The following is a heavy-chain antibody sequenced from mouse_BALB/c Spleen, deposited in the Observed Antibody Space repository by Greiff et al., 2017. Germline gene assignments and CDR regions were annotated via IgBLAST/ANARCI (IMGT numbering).Heavy chain of an antibody. Sequence: EVQLQQSGPGLVKPSQSLSLTCTVTGYSITSDYAWNWIRQFPGNKLEWMGYISYSGSTSYNPSLKSRISITRDTSKNQFFLQLNSVTTEDTATYYCARYTRNAMDYWGQGTSVTVSS. CDR2: ISYSGST. V-gene: IGHV3-2*02. CDR3: ARYTRNAMDY. CDR1: GYSITSDYA. J-gene: IGHJ4*01.